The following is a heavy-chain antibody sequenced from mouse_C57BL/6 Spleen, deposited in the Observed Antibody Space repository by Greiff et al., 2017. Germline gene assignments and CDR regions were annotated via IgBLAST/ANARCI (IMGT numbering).Heavy chain of an antibody. D-gene: IGHD1-1*01. CDR2: ILPGSGST. CDR3: ASEVITTVPPYGGFAY. V-gene: IGHV1-9*01. CDR1: GYTFTGYW. Sequence: VQLQQSGAELMKPGASVKLSCKATGYTFTGYWIEWVKQRPGHGLEWIGEILPGSGSTNYNEKFKGKATFTADTSSNTAYMQLSSLTTEDSAIYYCASEVITTVPPYGGFAYWGQGTLVTVSA. J-gene: IGHJ3*01.